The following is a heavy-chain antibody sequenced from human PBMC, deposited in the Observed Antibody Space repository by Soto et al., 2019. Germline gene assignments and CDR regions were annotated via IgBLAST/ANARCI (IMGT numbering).Heavy chain of an antibody. D-gene: IGHD6-13*01. V-gene: IGHV1-18*01. CDR1: GYTFTCYG. J-gene: IGHJ6*02. CDR3: ARDRKGSSWTPDYYYYYGMDV. Sequence: GAPVKVSCKAPGYTFTCYGSSWVRQAPGQGLEWMGWISAYNGNTNYAQKLQGRVTMTTDTSTSTAYMELRSLRSDDTAVDFCARDRKGSSWTPDYYYYYGMDVWGQGTTVTVSS. CDR2: ISAYNGNT.